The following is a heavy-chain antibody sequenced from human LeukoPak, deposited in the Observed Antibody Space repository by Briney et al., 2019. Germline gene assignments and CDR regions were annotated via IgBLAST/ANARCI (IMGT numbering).Heavy chain of an antibody. CDR2: ISGSGGST. CDR3: AKDVYGVVCT. J-gene: IGHJ5*02. Sequence: GGSLRPSCAVSRVTSSAVVVTTGPQAPGKGLEWVSDISGSGGSTHYADSVKGRFTISRENSQNTLYLQMNSLRAEDTAVYYCAKDVYGVVCTWGQGTLVTVSS. CDR1: RVTSSAVV. V-gene: IGHV3-23*01. D-gene: IGHD4-17*01.